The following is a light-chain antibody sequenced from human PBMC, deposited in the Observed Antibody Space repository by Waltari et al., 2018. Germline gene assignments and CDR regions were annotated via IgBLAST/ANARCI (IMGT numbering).Light chain of an antibody. J-gene: IGKJ1*01. Sequence: DIQMTQSPSTLSASVGDRVTITCRASQRISRWLAWYQQKPGKAPKLLISDASSLESGVPSRFSGSGSGTEFTLTISSLEPEDFAVYYCLQRSLWPWTFGQGTKVAVK. CDR3: LQRSLWPWT. CDR2: DAS. CDR1: QRISRW. V-gene: IGKV1-5*01.